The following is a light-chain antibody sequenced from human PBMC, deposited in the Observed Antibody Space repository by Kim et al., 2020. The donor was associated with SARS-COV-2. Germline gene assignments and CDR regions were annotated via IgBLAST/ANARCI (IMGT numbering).Light chain of an antibody. CDR3: QQYGSSPST. Sequence: EIVLTQSPGTLSLSPGERGTLSCRASQSVSNKYLAWYQQRLGQAPRLLIYGASSRASGIPDRFSGSGSGTDFTLTISRLEPEDFAVYYCQQYGSSPSTFGQGTRLEIK. CDR2: GAS. CDR1: QSVSNKY. J-gene: IGKJ5*01. V-gene: IGKV3-20*01.